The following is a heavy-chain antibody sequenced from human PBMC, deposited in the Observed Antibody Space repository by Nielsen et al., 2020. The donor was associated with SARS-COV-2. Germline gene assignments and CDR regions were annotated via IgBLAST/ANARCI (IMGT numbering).Heavy chain of an antibody. J-gene: IGHJ4*02. Sequence: SCAASGFTFSSYAMHWVRQAPGKGLEWVAVISYDGSNKYYADSVKGRFTISRDNSKNTLYLQMNSLRAEDTAVYYCARGPSRGSGSLLHWGQGTLVTVSS. CDR3: ARGPSRGSGSLLH. D-gene: IGHD3-10*01. CDR1: GFTFSSYA. CDR2: ISYDGSNK. V-gene: IGHV3-30-3*01.